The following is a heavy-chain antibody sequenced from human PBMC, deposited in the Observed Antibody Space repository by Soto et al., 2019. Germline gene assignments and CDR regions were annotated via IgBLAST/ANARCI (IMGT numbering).Heavy chain of an antibody. J-gene: IGHJ5*02. Sequence: GASVKVSCKASGYTFTSYYMHWVRQAPGQGLEWMGIINPSGGSTSYAQKFQGRVTMTRDTSTSTVYMELSSLRSEDTAVYYCARDVSKGRYFDWLEENWFDPWGQGTLVTVSS. CDR3: ARDVSKGRYFDWLEENWFDP. CDR2: INPSGGST. V-gene: IGHV1-46*01. CDR1: GYTFTSYY. D-gene: IGHD3-9*01.